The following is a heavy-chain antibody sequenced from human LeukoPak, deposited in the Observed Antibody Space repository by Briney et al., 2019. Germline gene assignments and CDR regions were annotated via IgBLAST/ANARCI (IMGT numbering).Heavy chain of an antibody. CDR2: IYYSGST. Sequence: PSETLSLTCTVSGGSISSYYWSWIRQPPGKGLEWIGYIYYSGSTNYNPSLKSRVTISVDTSKNQFSLKLSSVTAADTAVYYCAGDLPDILTGGPYGMDVWGQGTTVTVSS. J-gene: IGHJ6*02. CDR3: AGDLPDILTGGPYGMDV. CDR1: GGSISSYY. D-gene: IGHD3-9*01. V-gene: IGHV4-59*01.